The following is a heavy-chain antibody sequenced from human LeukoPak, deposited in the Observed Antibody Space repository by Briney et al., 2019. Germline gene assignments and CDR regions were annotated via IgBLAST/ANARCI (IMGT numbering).Heavy chain of an antibody. CDR1: GSTFSSFG. V-gene: IGHV3-30*18. CDR2: ISYDGSNP. J-gene: IGHJ4*02. CDR3: AKDHYDYIGGTYRDFDY. D-gene: IGHD3-16*02. Sequence: GGSLRLSCAASGSTFSSFGMHWVRQAPGKGLEWVAVISYDGSNPYYADSVKGRFTISRDNSKNTLYLQMNSLRAEDTAVYYCAKDHYDYIGGTYRDFDYWGQGTLVTVSS.